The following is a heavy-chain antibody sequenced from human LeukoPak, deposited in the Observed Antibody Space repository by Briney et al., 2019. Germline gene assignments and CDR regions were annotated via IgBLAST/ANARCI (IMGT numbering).Heavy chain of an antibody. CDR1: GGSFSGYY. Sequence: SETLSLTCAVYGGSFSGYYWSWIRQPPGKGLEWIGEINHSGSTNYNPSLRSRVTISVDTSKNQFSLKLSSVTAADTAVYYCARGGRYSSSWYYYYYYMDVWGKGTTVTISS. CDR3: ARGGRYSSSWYYYYYYMDV. J-gene: IGHJ6*03. D-gene: IGHD6-13*01. V-gene: IGHV4-34*01. CDR2: INHSGST.